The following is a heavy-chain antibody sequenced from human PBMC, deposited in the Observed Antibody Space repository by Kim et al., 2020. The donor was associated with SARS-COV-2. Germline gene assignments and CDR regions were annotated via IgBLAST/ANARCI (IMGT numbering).Heavy chain of an antibody. Sequence: SETLSLTCTVSGGSISSSSYYWGWIRQPPGKGLEWIGSIYYSGSTYYNPSLKSRVTISVDTSKNQFSLKLSSVTAADTAVYYCARVDGGYSSSWNWFDPWGQGTLVTVSS. J-gene: IGHJ5*02. D-gene: IGHD6-13*01. CDR1: GGSISSSSYY. CDR2: IYYSGST. V-gene: IGHV4-39*07. CDR3: ARVDGGYSSSWNWFDP.